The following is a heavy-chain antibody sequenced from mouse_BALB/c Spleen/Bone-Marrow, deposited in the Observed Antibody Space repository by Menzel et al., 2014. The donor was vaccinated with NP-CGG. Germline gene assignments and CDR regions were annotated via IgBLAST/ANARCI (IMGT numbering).Heavy chain of an antibody. CDR2: INPYSGAT. CDR3: TRSEGMDY. Sequence: EVKLMESGPELVKPGTSVKISCKASGYSFTDFIMVWVKQSHGKSLEWIGNINPYSGATTYNLKFKGKATLTVDKSSSTAYMQLSSLTSEDPAVYYCTRSEGMDYWGQGTSITVSS. CDR1: GYSFTDFI. V-gene: IGHV1-39*01. J-gene: IGHJ4*01.